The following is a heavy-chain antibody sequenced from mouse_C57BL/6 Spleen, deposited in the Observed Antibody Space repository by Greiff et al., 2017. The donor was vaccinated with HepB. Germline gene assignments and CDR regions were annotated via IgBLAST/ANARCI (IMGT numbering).Heavy chain of an antibody. CDR1: GFTFSDYG. D-gene: IGHD2-4*01. V-gene: IGHV5-17*01. Sequence: EVKLVESGGGLVKPGGSLKLSCAASGFTFSDYGMHWVRQAPEKGLEWVAYISSGSSTIYYADTVKGRFTIYRDNAKNTLFLQMTSLRSEDTAMYYCARPGYDYGDWYFDVWGTGTTVTVSS. J-gene: IGHJ1*03. CDR3: ARPGYDYGDWYFDV. CDR2: ISSGSSTI.